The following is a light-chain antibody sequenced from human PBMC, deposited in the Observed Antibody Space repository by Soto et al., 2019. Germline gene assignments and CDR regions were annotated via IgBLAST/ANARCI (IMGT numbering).Light chain of an antibody. CDR2: RNN. CDR1: RSNIGSNY. V-gene: IGLV1-47*01. Sequence: QLVLTQPPSASGTPGQRVTISCSGSRSNIGSNYVYWYQQLPGPAPKLLIYRNNQRPSGVPDRFSGSKSGTSAYLAISGLRSEDEADYYCASWDDILSGYVVFGGATKLTVL. CDR3: ASWDDILSGYVV. J-gene: IGLJ2*01.